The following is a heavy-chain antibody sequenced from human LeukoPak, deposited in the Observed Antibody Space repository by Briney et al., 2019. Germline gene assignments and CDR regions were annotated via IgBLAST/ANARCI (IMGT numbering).Heavy chain of an antibody. V-gene: IGHV3-21*01. CDR2: ISSTSSYI. CDR3: ARDGRSTWYEDS. Sequence: GGSLRLSCAASGFTFSSYAMSWVRQAPGKGLEWVSSISSTSSYIYYADSVKGRFTISRDNAKSSLFLQMNNLRAEDAAVYFCARDGRSTWYEDSWGQGTLVTVSS. D-gene: IGHD6-13*01. J-gene: IGHJ4*02. CDR1: GFTFSSYA.